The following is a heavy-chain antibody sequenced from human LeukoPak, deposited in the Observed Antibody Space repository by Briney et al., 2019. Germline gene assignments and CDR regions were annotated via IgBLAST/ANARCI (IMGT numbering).Heavy chain of an antibody. CDR1: GFTFSSYA. CDR2: ISYDGSNK. CDR3: ARGGSDYGPFDD. Sequence: GGSLRLSCAASGFTFSSYAMHWVRQAPGKGLEWVAVISYDGSNKYYADSVKGRFTISRDNSKNTLYLQMNSLRAEDTAVYYCARGGSDYGPFDDWGQGTLVTVSS. D-gene: IGHD4-17*01. J-gene: IGHJ4*02. V-gene: IGHV3-30-3*01.